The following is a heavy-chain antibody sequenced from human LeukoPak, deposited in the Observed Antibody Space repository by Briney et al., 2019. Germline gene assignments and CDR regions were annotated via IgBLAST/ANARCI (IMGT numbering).Heavy chain of an antibody. CDR3: ARQLWLGAYYYMDV. D-gene: IGHD5-18*01. Sequence: PGGSLRLSCAASGFTFSSYGMHWVRQAPGKGLVWVSRINSNGSSTSYADSVKGRFTISRDNAKNTLYLQMNSLRAEDTAVYYCARQLWLGAYYYMDVWGKGTTVTVSS. V-gene: IGHV3-74*01. CDR1: GFTFSSYG. J-gene: IGHJ6*03. CDR2: INSNGSST.